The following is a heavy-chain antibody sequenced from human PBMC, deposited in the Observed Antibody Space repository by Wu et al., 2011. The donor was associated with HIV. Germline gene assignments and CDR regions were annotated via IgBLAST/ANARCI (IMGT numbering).Heavy chain of an antibody. CDR1: GYIFTGYY. D-gene: IGHD2-21*02. CDR2: INPNFGGT. CDR3: ARERCPSNKDCFGTFDI. V-gene: IGHV1-2*02. Sequence: QVQLVQSGAELKKPGASVKVSCKASGYIFTGYYMHWVRQAPGQGLEWMGWINPNFGGTNYAQKFQGRVTMTRDTSISTVYLQLSGLRSDDTAVYYCARERCPSNKDCFGTFDIWGQGTKVTVSS. J-gene: IGHJ3*02.